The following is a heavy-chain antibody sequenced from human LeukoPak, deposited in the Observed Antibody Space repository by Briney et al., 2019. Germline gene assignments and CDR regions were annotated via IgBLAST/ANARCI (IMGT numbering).Heavy chain of an antibody. CDR1: GFTFSSYS. V-gene: IGHV3-21*01. Sequence: KPGGSLRLSCGASGFTFSSYSMNWVRQAPGKGPEWVSSISSSSSYIYYADSVKGRFTASRDNAKNSLYLQMNSLRAEDTAVYYCAREEGTDCGGDCYSGYWGQGTLVTVSS. CDR3: AREEGTDCGGDCYSGY. CDR2: ISSSSSYI. D-gene: IGHD2-21*02. J-gene: IGHJ4*02.